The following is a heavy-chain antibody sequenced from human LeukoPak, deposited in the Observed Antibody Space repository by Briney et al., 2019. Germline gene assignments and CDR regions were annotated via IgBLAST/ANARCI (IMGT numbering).Heavy chain of an antibody. CDR2: IYSGGST. J-gene: IGHJ4*02. CDR3: ARGRLYYYDSSGYRSPYYFDY. D-gene: IGHD3-22*01. CDR1: GFTVSSNY. V-gene: IGHV3-53*01. Sequence: GGSLRLSCAASGFTVSSNYMSWVRQAPGKGLEWVSVIYSGGSTYYADSVKGRFTISRDNSKNTLYLQMNSLRAEDTAVYYCARGRLYYYDSSGYRSPYYFDYWGQGTLVTVPS.